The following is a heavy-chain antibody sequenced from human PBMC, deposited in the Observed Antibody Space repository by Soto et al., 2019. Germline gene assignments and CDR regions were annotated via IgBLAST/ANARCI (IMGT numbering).Heavy chain of an antibody. J-gene: IGHJ6*02. CDR2: SYYSGST. V-gene: IGHV4-30-4*01. CDR1: GGSISSGDDF. D-gene: IGHD1-20*01. Sequence: QVQLQESGPGLVKPSQTLSLTCTVSGGSISSGDDFWTWIRQPPGKGLEWIGYSYYSGSTYYNPSLKSRLTMSVDTSKNQVSLKLSSVTAADTAVYYCARDRAKWKDYYYYGMDVWCQGTTVTVSS. CDR3: ARDRAKWKDYYYYGMDV.